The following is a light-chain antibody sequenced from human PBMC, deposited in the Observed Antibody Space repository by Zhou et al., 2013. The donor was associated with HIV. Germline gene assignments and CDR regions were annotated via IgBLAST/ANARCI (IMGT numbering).Light chain of an antibody. CDR1: SSNIGAGYD. V-gene: IGLV1-40*01. J-gene: IGLJ2*01. Sequence: QSVLTQPPSVSGAPGQRVTISCTGSSSNIGAGYDVHWYQQLPGTAPKLLIYGNSDRPSGVPDRFSGSKSGTSASLAITGLQAEDEADYYCQSYDRLSGVVFGGGTKLTV. CDR3: QSYDRLSGVV. CDR2: GNS.